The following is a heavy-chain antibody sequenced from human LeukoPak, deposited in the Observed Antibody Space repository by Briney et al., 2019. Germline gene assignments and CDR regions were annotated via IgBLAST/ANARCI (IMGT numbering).Heavy chain of an antibody. V-gene: IGHV5-51*01. CDR1: GYSFTSCW. J-gene: IGHJ4*02. Sequence: GESLKISCKGSGYSFTSCWIGWVRQMPGKGLEWMGIIYPGDSDTRYSPSFQGQVTISADKSISTAYLQWSSLKASDTAMYYCARNLDYGDYHYLFDYWGQGTLVTVSS. CDR2: IYPGDSDT. CDR3: ARNLDYGDYHYLFDY. D-gene: IGHD4-17*01.